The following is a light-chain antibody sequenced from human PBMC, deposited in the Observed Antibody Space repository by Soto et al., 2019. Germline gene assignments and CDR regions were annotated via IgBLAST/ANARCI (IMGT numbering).Light chain of an antibody. J-gene: IGKJ4*01. CDR2: DAS. CDR1: QSVDRY. V-gene: IGKV3-11*01. Sequence: EVVVTHSPATLSLSPGERATLSCRASQSVDRYLVWYQQKPGQTPRVLIYDASNRATGIPARFSGSGSGTDFTLTISSLEPEDFAVYYCQQRKYWPPLTFGGGTKVEIK. CDR3: QQRKYWPPLT.